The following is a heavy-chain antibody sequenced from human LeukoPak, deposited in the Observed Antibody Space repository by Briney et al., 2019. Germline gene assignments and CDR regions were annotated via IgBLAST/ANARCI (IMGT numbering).Heavy chain of an antibody. D-gene: IGHD3-10*01. J-gene: IGHJ4*02. Sequence: GGSLRLSCAASGFTFNTHAMSWVRQAPEKGLEWVSSLTRTGRTTYYADSVKGQFTISRDNLKNTVYLQMNSLRGQDTAIYYCAKDRPNFYEASGSYYKMKGDFWGQGTLVTVSS. CDR1: GFTFNTHA. CDR2: LTRTGRTT. CDR3: AKDRPNFYEASGSYYKMKGDF. V-gene: IGHV3-23*01.